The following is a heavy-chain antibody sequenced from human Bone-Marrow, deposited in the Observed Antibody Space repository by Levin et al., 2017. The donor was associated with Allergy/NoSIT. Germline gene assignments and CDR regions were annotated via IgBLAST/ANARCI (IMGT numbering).Heavy chain of an antibody. V-gene: IGHV4-38-2*02. Sequence: ETLSLTCSVSGYSISSGYYWGWIRQPPGKGLEWIGNIFHYGRTNYNPSLNRRATISVDTSKNQFSLRLTSVTAADTAMYYCMRHGPGASGLDPSDWWGHGTLVTVSS. CDR3: MRHGPGASGLDPSDW. CDR1: GYSISSGYY. D-gene: IGHD6-19*01. CDR2: IFHYGRT. J-gene: IGHJ5*01.